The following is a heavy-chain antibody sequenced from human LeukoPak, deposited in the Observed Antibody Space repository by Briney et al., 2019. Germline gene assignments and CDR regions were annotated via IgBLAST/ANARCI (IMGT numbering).Heavy chain of an antibody. CDR3: ASLGASRAPLDDAFDI. V-gene: IGHV1-2*04. Sequence: VASVNVSCKASGYTFTGYYMHWVRQAPGPGLEWMGWINPNSGGTNYAQKFQGWVTMTRDTSISTAYMELSRLSSDDTAVYYCASLGASRAPLDDAFDIWGQGTMVTVSS. J-gene: IGHJ3*02. CDR2: INPNSGGT. D-gene: IGHD3-16*01. CDR1: GYTFTGYY.